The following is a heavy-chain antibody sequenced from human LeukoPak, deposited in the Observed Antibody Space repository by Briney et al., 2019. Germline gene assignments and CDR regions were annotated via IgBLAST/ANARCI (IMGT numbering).Heavy chain of an antibody. CDR2: IYTSGST. D-gene: IGHD4-17*01. J-gene: IGHJ5*02. CDR1: GGSIDIYY. V-gene: IGHV4-4*07. CDR3: ARGPLTVTRGFDP. Sequence: PSETLSLTCTVSGGSIDIYYWSWIRQPAGKGLEWIGRIYTSGSTNYNPSLKTRVTMSVDTSKNQFSLKLSSVTAADTAVYYCARGPLTVTRGFDPWGQGTLVTVSS.